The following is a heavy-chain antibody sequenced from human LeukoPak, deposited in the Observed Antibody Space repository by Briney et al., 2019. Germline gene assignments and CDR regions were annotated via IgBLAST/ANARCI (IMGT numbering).Heavy chain of an antibody. V-gene: IGHV3-74*01. J-gene: IGHJ4*02. CDR1: GFTFSTSW. D-gene: IGHD2-15*01. CDR3: LYCSGGSCY. CDR2: INSDESGT. Sequence: GGSLRLSCAASGFTFSTSWMHGVRHARGKGLVCVSCINSDESGTTSADSVKGRFTISRDNAKNTLYLQMNSLRAEDTAVYYCLYCSGGSCYWGQGTLVTVSS.